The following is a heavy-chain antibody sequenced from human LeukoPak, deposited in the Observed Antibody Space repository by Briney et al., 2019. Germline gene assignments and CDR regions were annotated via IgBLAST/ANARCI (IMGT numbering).Heavy chain of an antibody. CDR3: ARGDSRPDY. D-gene: IGHD5-18*01. Sequence: SETLSLTCAVSGGSISSGGYSWSWIRQPPGKGLEWIGYIYHSQSTNYNPSLKGRVTISEDRSKNQFSLELTSVTAADTAVYYCARGDSRPDYWGQGTLVTVSS. J-gene: IGHJ4*02. V-gene: IGHV4-30-2*01. CDR2: IYHSQST. CDR1: GGSISSGGYS.